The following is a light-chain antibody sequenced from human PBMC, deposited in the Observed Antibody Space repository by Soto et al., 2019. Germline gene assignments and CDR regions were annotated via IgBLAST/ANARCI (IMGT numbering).Light chain of an antibody. J-gene: IGKJ1*01. V-gene: IGKV3-20*01. CDR2: GAS. CDR1: QSVSTNN. Sequence: IVLTQSPVTLSSSPGERATLSCRASQSVSTNNLAWYQQRPGQAPRLLIYGASRRATGIPDRFSGSGSGTDFTPTISRLEPEDLAVYYCQQYDNSVWTFGQGTKVDSK. CDR3: QQYDNSVWT.